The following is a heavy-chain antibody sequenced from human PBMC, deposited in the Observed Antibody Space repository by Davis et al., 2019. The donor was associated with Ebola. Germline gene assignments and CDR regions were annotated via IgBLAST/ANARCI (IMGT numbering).Heavy chain of an antibody. Sequence: SETLSLTCSVSGGSISSPNYYWGWIRQPPGKGLEWIGTISYTGKTYYNPSLKSRVTMSVGTSNNHFSLKLSSVTAADTAVYYCARAPYAYYYYYGMDVWGQGTTVTVSS. CDR1: GGSISSPNYY. J-gene: IGHJ6*02. V-gene: IGHV4-39*02. CDR3: ARAPYAYYYYYGMDV. CDR2: ISYTGKT.